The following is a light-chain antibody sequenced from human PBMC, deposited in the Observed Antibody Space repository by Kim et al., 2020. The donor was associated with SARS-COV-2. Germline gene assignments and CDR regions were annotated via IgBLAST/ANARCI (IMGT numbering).Light chain of an antibody. V-gene: IGKV1-39*01. CDR2: GAS. Sequence: DIQMTQSPSSLSASVGDRVTITCRASQNIRNFLNWYQQKPGKAPRLLIYGASSLQGGVSSRFSGSGSGTDFTLTISGLQPEDFATYFCQQGYSTPQYTCGRRTKLEI. J-gene: IGKJ2*01. CDR3: QQGYSTPQYT. CDR1: QNIRNF.